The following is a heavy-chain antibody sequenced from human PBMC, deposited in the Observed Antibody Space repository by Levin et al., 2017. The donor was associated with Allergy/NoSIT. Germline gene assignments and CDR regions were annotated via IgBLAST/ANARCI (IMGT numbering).Heavy chain of an antibody. J-gene: IGHJ2*01. D-gene: IGHD6-19*01. CDR1: GYSFTSYW. Sequence: GESLKISCKGSGYSFTSYWIGWVRQMPGKGLEWMGIIYPGDSDTRYSPSFQGQVTISADKSISTAYLQWSSLKASDTAMYYCARIYDAQWLARFYWYFDLWGRGTLVTVSS. V-gene: IGHV5-51*01. CDR2: IYPGDSDT. CDR3: ARIYDAQWLARFYWYFDL.